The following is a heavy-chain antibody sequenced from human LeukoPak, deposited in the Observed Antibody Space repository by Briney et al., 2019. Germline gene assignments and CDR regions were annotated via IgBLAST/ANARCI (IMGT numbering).Heavy chain of an antibody. CDR2: TNWDGAST. D-gene: IGHD2-2*01. CDR1: GFRFDDYG. CDR3: GRVYCSTTSCYDYYDYYMDV. Sequence: GGSRRLSCAASGFRFDDYGMSWVRHVPGKGLEWVSGTNWDGASTGYGDSVKGRFTISRDNVKNFLYLQMNSLRVEDTALYFCGRVYCSTTSCYDYYDYYMDVWGKGTTVTVSS. J-gene: IGHJ6*03. V-gene: IGHV3-20*04.